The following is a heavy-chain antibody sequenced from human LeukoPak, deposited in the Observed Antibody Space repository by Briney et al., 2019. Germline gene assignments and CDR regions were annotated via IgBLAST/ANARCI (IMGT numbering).Heavy chain of an antibody. V-gene: IGHV3-21*01. CDR2: ISSSSSYI. CDR3: ARDGVVVAANDY. D-gene: IGHD2-15*01. CDR1: GFTFSSYS. J-gene: IGHJ4*02. Sequence: GGSLRLSCAASGFTFSSYSMNWVRRAPGKGLEWVSSISSSSSYIYYADSVKGRFTISRDNAKNSLYLQMNSLRAEDTAVYYCARDGVVVAANDYWGQGTLVTVSS.